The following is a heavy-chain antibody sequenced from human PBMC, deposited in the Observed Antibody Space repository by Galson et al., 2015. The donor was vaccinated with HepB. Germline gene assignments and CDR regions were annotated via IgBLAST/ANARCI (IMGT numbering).Heavy chain of an antibody. J-gene: IGHJ4*02. CDR1: GFTFSTFH. V-gene: IGHV3-23*01. CDR2: ILVSDGAT. Sequence: SLRLSCAASGFTFSTFHMGWVRLAPGKGLEWVSSILVSDGATNYADSVKGRFTISRDNSKNTLYLQMNSLRAEDTAVYYCARNAIGSPDYFDYRGQGTLVTVSS. D-gene: IGHD2-21*01. CDR3: ARNAIGSPDYFDY.